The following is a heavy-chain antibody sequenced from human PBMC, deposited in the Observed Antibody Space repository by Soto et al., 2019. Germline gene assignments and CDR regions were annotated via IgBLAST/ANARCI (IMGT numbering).Heavy chain of an antibody. Sequence: PSETLSLTCTVSGGSISSSSYYWGWIRQPPRKGLEWIGSIYYSGSTYYNPSLKSRVTISVDTSKNQFSLKLSSVTAADTAVYYCARVSPRHIAVAGVFDYWGQGNLVTVSS. CDR3: ARVSPRHIAVAGVFDY. V-gene: IGHV4-39*01. J-gene: IGHJ4*02. CDR2: IYYSGST. D-gene: IGHD6-19*01. CDR1: GGSISSSSYY.